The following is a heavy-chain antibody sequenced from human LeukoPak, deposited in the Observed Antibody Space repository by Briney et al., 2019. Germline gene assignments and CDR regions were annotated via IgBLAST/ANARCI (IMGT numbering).Heavy chain of an antibody. D-gene: IGHD3-10*01. Sequence: GGSLRLSCAASGFTFSSYWMHWVRQAPGKGLVWVSRINSDGSSASYADSVKGRFTISRDNAKNTLYLQMNSLRAEDTAVYYCAREQLWFGELLFDYWGQGTLVTVSS. J-gene: IGHJ4*02. V-gene: IGHV3-74*01. CDR1: GFTFSSYW. CDR2: INSDGSSA. CDR3: AREQLWFGELLFDY.